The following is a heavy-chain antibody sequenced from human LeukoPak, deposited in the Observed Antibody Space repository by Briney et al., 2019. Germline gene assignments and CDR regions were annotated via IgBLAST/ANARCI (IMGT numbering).Heavy chain of an antibody. Sequence: ASVKVSCKASGYTFTSYYMHWVRQAPGQGLEWMGIINPSGGSTSYAQKFQGRVTMTRDTSTSTVYMELSSLRSEDTAVYYCARDNYKPITHCYDSSAPDAFDIWGQGTMVTVSS. J-gene: IGHJ3*02. CDR1: GYTFTSYY. V-gene: IGHV1-46*01. CDR3: ARDNYKPITHCYDSSAPDAFDI. D-gene: IGHD3-22*01. CDR2: INPSGGST.